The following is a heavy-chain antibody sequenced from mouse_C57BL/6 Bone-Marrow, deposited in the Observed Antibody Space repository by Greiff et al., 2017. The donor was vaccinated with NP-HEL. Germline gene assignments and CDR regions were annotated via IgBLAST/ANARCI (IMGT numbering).Heavy chain of an antibody. V-gene: IGHV1-7*01. CDR3: AGVYHYADGYVDV. J-gene: IGHJ1*03. D-gene: IGHD1-1*02. CDR1: GYTFTSYW. Sequence: QVQLQQSGAELAKPGASVKLSCKASGYTFTSYWMHWVKQRPGQGLEWIGYINPSSGYTKYNQKFKDKATLTADKSSSTAYMQLSSLTYEDSAVYYCAGVYHYADGYVDVWGTGTTVTVSS. CDR2: INPSSGYT.